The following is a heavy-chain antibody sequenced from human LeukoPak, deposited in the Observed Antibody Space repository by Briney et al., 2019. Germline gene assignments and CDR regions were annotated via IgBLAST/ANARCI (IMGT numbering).Heavy chain of an antibody. V-gene: IGHV1-2*02. J-gene: IGHJ4*02. CDR1: GYTLTELS. D-gene: IGHD3-10*01. Sequence: ASVKVSCKVSGYTLTELSMHWVRQAPGQGLEWMGWFNPNSGGTNYAQKFQGSVTMTRDTSISTAYMELSRLRSDDTAVYYCARSPALLWFGELHPYYFDYWGQGTLVTVSS. CDR3: ARSPALLWFGELHPYYFDY. CDR2: FNPNSGGT.